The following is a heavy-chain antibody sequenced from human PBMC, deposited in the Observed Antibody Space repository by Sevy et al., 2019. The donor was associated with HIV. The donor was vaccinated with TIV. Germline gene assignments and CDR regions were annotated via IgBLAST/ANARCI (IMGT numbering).Heavy chain of an antibody. CDR3: ASCGGSCYGLRLGFDP. Sequence: SETLSLTCAVYGGSFSGYYWSWIRQPPGKGLEWIGEINHSGSTNYNPSLKSRVTISVDTSKNQFSLKLSSVTAADTAVYYCASCGGSCYGLRLGFDPWGQGTLVTVSS. V-gene: IGHV4-34*01. CDR1: GGSFSGYY. CDR2: INHSGST. D-gene: IGHD2-15*01. J-gene: IGHJ5*02.